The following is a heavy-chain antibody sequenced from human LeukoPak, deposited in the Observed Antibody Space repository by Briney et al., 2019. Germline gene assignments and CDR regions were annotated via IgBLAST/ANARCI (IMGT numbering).Heavy chain of an antibody. J-gene: IGHJ6*04. CDR2: ISSSGSTI. Sequence: PGGSLRLSCAASGFTFSSYEMMWVRQAPGKGLEWISYISSSGSTIYSADSVKGRFTISRDNAKNSLYLQMNSLRAEDTAVYYCAELGITMIGGVWGKGTTVTISS. V-gene: IGHV3-48*03. CDR3: AELGITMIGGV. D-gene: IGHD3-10*02. CDR1: GFTFSSYE.